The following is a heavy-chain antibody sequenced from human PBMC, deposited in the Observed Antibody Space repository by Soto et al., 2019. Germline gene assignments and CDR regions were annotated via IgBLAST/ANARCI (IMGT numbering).Heavy chain of an antibody. CDR1: GGSISTYY. CDR2: IYYSGST. CDR3: ARQAWSDDSSGYETQFDY. D-gene: IGHD3-22*01. V-gene: IGHV4-59*08. Sequence: SETLSLTCTVSGGSISTYYWSWIRQPPGKGLEWIGYIYYSGSTNYNPSLKSRVTISVDTSKNQFSLKLSSVTAADTAVYYCARQAWSDDSSGYETQFDYWGQGSLVTVS. J-gene: IGHJ4*02.